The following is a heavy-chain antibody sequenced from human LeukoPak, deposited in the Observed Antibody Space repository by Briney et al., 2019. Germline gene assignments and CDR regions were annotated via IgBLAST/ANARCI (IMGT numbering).Heavy chain of an antibody. D-gene: IGHD3-3*01. J-gene: IGHJ3*02. CDR1: GFTFSDYY. V-gene: IGHV3-11*01. CDR2: ISSSGSTI. Sequence: PGGSLRLSCAASGFTFSDYYMSWIRQAPGKGLEWVSYISSSGSTIYYADSVKGRFTISRDNAKNSLYLQMNSLRAEDTAVYYCARDGLRFLEWSDAFDIWGQGTMVTVSS. CDR3: ARDGLRFLEWSDAFDI.